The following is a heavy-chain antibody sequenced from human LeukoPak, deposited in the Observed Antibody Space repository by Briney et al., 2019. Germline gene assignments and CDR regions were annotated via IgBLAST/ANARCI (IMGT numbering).Heavy chain of an antibody. CDR3: ARETSTFSSTRWFDP. V-gene: IGHV4-59*12. D-gene: IGHD2-2*01. J-gene: IGHJ5*02. Sequence: SETLSLTCTVSGRSISSYYWSWIRQPPGKGLECIGKIYYSGGTNHNPSLKSRVTISVDRSKNQFSLKLSSVTAADTAVYYCARETSTFSSTRWFDPWGQGTLVTVSS. CDR1: GRSISSYY. CDR2: IYYSGGT.